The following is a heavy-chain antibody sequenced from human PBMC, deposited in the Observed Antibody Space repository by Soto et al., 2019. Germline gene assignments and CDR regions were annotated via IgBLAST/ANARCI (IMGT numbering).Heavy chain of an antibody. J-gene: IGHJ4*02. CDR3: ARRNHWETTFDY. Sequence: GGSLRLSCAASGFTFSDHYMDWVRQAPGKGLEWVGRTRNKANSYTTEYAASVKGRFTISRDDSKNSLYLQMNSLKTEDTAVYYCARRNHWETTFDYWGQGTLVTVSS. CDR2: TRNKANSYTT. D-gene: IGHD1-26*01. V-gene: IGHV3-72*01. CDR1: GFTFSDHY.